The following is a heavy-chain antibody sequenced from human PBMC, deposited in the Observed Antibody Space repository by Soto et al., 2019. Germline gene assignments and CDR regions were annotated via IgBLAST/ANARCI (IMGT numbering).Heavy chain of an antibody. V-gene: IGHV4-39*01. CDR2: IYYSGNT. Sequence: PSETLSLTCTVSGDSFSSGSYYWGWIRQPPGKGQEWIGNIYYSGNTFYNPSIKSRVTISVDTSKTQFSLNLSSMTAADTAVYYCARLQGGAFDIWGQGSMVTVSS. J-gene: IGHJ3*02. CDR1: GDSFSSGSYY. CDR3: ARLQGGAFDI. D-gene: IGHD2-15*01.